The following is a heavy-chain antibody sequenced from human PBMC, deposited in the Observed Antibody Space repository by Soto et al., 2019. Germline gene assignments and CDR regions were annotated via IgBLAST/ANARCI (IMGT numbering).Heavy chain of an antibody. V-gene: IGHV2-5*02. CDR3: AHVLVVVANYGMDV. CDR1: GFSLSTSGVG. Sequence: KESGPTLVTPTQTLTLTCPFSGFSLSTSGVGVGWIRQPPGKALEWLALIYWDDDKRYSPSLTSRLTITKDTSKNQVVLTMTNMDPVDTATYYCAHVLVVVANYGMDVWGQGTTVTVSS. CDR2: IYWDDDK. D-gene: IGHD2-15*01. J-gene: IGHJ6*02.